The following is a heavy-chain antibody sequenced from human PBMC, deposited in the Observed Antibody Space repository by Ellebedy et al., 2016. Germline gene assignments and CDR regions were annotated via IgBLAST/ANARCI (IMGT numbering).Heavy chain of an antibody. CDR1: GYTFTSYY. CDR3: VVGEAMVTTPWFDP. CDR2: INPSGGST. J-gene: IGHJ5*02. Sequence: ASVKVSCKASGYTFTSYYIHWVRQAPGQGLEWMGTINPSGGSTSYAQKFQGRVTMTRNTSISTAYMELSSLKSEDTAVYYCVVGEAMVTTPWFDPWGQGTLVTVSS. D-gene: IGHD5-18*01. V-gene: IGHV1-46*01.